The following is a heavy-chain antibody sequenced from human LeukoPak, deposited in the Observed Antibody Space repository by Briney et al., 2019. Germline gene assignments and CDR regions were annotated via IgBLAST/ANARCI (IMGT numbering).Heavy chain of an antibody. CDR1: GFTFSSYA. Sequence: PGGSLRLSCAASGFTFSSYAMSWVRQAPGKGLEWVSTISGSGGSTYYADSVKGRFTISRDNSKNTLYLQMNSLRAEDTAVYYCAKVSGIAAAGTLGYWGQGTLVTVSS. D-gene: IGHD6-13*01. J-gene: IGHJ4*02. CDR3: AKVSGIAAAGTLGY. V-gene: IGHV3-23*01. CDR2: ISGSGGST.